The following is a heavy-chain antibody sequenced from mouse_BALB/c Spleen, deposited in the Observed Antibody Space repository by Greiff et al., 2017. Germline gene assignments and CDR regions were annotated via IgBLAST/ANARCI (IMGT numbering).Heavy chain of an antibody. Sequence: EVQLQESGTVLARPGASVKMSCKASGYTFTSYWMHWVKQRPGQGLEWIGAIYPGNSDTSYNQKFKGKAKLTAVTSTSTAYMELSSLTNEDSAVYYCTRAYYRYDDLYYFDYWGQGTTLTVSS. V-gene: IGHV1-5*01. D-gene: IGHD2-14*01. CDR1: GYTFTSYW. CDR3: TRAYYRYDDLYYFDY. CDR2: IYPGNSDT. J-gene: IGHJ2*01.